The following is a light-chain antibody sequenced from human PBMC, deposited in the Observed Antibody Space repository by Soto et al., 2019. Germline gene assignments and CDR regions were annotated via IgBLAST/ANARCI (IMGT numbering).Light chain of an antibody. CDR3: QKYNSALAAT. CDR2: AAS. CDR1: QGISNY. Sequence: DIQMTQSPSSLSASVGDRVTITCRASQGISNYLAWYQQKPGKVPKLLIYAASTLQSGVPSRFSGSGSGTDFTLTISSLQPEDVATYYCQKYNSALAATFGGGTKVDMK. V-gene: IGKV1-27*01. J-gene: IGKJ4*01.